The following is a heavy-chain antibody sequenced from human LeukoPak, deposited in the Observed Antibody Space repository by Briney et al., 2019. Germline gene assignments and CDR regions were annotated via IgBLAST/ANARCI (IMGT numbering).Heavy chain of an antibody. CDR3: AREGGEAAAGTSGFDY. Sequence: ASVKVSCKASGYTLTRYYMHWVRQAPGQGLEWMGWINPNSGGTNYAQKFQGRVTMTRDTSISTAYMELSGLRSDDTAVYYCAREGGEAAAGTSGFDYGGQGTLVTVSA. J-gene: IGHJ4*02. CDR2: INPNSGGT. CDR1: GYTLTRYY. D-gene: IGHD6-13*01. V-gene: IGHV1-2*02.